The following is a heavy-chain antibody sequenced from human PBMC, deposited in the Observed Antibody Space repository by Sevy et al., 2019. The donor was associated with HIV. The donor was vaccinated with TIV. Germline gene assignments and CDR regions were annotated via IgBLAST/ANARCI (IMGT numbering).Heavy chain of an antibody. V-gene: IGHV1-18*01. Sequence: ASVKVSFKASGYTFTSYGISWVRQAPGQGLEWMGWISAYNGNTNCAQKLQGRVTMTTDTSTSTAYMEQRSLRSDDTAVYYCARDTPYYYDSSGYPTKDDAFDIWGQGTMVTVSS. J-gene: IGHJ3*02. CDR2: ISAYNGNT. CDR1: GYTFTSYG. D-gene: IGHD3-22*01. CDR3: ARDTPYYYDSSGYPTKDDAFDI.